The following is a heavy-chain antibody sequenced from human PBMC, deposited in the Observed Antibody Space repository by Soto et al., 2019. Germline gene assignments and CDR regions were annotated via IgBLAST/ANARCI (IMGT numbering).Heavy chain of an antibody. D-gene: IGHD5-12*01. Sequence: QLQLQESGPGLVKPSETLSLTCTVSGGSISSSSYYWGWIRQPPGKGLEWIGSIYYSGSTYYNPSLKSRVPISVDTSKNQFSLKLSSVTAADTAVYYCARPSGYDSLDAFDIWGQGTMVTVSS. V-gene: IGHV4-39*01. CDR2: IYYSGST. CDR1: GGSISSSSYY. J-gene: IGHJ3*02. CDR3: ARPSGYDSLDAFDI.